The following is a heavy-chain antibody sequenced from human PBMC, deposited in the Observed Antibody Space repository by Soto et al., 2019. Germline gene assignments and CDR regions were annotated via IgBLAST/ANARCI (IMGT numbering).Heavy chain of an antibody. CDR1: GGSISTSYYY. V-gene: IGHV4-39*01. J-gene: IGHJ6*03. Sequence: QLQLQESGPGLVKPSETLSLTCTVSGGSISTSYYYWGWIRQSPGKGLEWIGAIYYTGTTYYNPRLQSRATISVDTSKNQFSLKMSSVTAADTAVYFCARQAGAFGYYMDVWGKGPTVTVSS. D-gene: IGHD3-16*01. CDR2: IYYTGTT. CDR3: ARQAGAFGYYMDV.